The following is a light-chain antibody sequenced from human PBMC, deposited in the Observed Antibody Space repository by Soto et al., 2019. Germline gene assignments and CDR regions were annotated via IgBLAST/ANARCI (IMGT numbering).Light chain of an antibody. Sequence: EIVLTQSPATLSLSPGERATLSCRASQSVSSYLAWYQQKPGQAPRLLIYDASNRATGIPARLSGSGSWTDFTLTISSLEPEDFAVYYCQQRSNWPPITFGQGTRLEIK. CDR1: QSVSSY. CDR3: QQRSNWPPIT. V-gene: IGKV3-11*01. CDR2: DAS. J-gene: IGKJ5*01.